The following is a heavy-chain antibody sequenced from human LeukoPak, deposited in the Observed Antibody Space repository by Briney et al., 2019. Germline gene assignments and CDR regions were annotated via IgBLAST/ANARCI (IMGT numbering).Heavy chain of an antibody. CDR1: GFTFSSYA. CDR2: ISGSGGST. Sequence: GGSLRLSCAASGFTFSSYAMSWVRQAPGKGLEWVSAISGSGGSTYYADSVKGRFTISRDNAKNSLYLQMNSLRAEDTAVYYCARASVEMAPLGDYWGQGTLVTVSS. V-gene: IGHV3-23*01. D-gene: IGHD5-24*01. J-gene: IGHJ4*02. CDR3: ARASVEMAPLGDY.